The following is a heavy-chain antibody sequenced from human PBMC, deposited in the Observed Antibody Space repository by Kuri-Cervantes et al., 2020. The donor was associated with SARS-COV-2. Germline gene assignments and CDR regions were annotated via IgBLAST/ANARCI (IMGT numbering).Heavy chain of an antibody. Sequence: SGPTLVKPTATLTLTCTVYGFPLSNARVGVSWIRQPPGKAVEWLALIYWDDDKRYGTSLKSRLTITKDISKNQVVLTMTNMDPVNTATNSCAHSYYYDSRSYAFDYWGQGTLVTVSS. J-gene: IGHJ4*02. CDR1: GFPLSNARVG. V-gene: IGHV2-5*05. D-gene: IGHD3-22*01. CDR2: IYWDDDK. CDR3: AHSYYYDSRSYAFDY.